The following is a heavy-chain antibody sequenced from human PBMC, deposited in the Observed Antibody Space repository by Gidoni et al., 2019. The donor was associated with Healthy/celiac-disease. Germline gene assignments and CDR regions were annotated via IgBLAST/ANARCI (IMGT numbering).Heavy chain of an antibody. J-gene: IGHJ6*02. D-gene: IGHD3-16*01. V-gene: IGHV3-21*01. Sequence: VQLVESGGGLVKPGGSLRLSCAASGFTFSSYSMNWVRQAPGKGLEWVSSISSSSSYIDYADSGKGRFTISRDNAKNSLYLQMNSLRAEDTAVYYCAPSGAWERRNYYYYGMDVWGQGTTVTVSS. CDR3: APSGAWERRNYYYYGMDV. CDR1: GFTFSSYS. CDR2: ISSSSSYI.